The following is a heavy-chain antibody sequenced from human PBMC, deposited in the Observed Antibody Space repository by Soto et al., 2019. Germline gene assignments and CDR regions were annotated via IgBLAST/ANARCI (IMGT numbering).Heavy chain of an antibody. CDR3: MTYNSGWKY. J-gene: IGHJ4*02. CDR1: GVSISSHGYF. V-gene: IGHV4-39*01. D-gene: IGHD5-12*01. CDR2: ISYSGST. Sequence: QLQLQESGPGLVQPSETLSLTCNVSGVSISSHGYFWGWIRQPPGKGLEWIGMISYSGSTYYSPSLKSRVTISADTSKNQLSLRLSSVTAADTAVFHCMTYNSGWKYWGQGTLVTVSS.